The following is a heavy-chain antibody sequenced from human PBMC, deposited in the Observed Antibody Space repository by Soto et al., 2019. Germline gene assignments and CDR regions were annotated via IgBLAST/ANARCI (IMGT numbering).Heavy chain of an antibody. CDR1: GFTFGGSA. CDR3: TSTNPLRYFDWSYDY. CDR2: IRSKANSYAT. Sequence: GGSLRLSCAASGFTFGGSAMRRVRQASGKGLEWVGRIRSKANSYATAYAASVKGRFTISRDDSKNTAYLQMNSLKTEDTAVYYCTSTNPLRYFDWSYDYWGQGTLVTVSS. J-gene: IGHJ4*02. D-gene: IGHD3-9*01. V-gene: IGHV3-73*01.